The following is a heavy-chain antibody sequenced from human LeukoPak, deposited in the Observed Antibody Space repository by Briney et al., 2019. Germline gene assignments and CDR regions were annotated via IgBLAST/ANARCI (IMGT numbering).Heavy chain of an antibody. Sequence: SETPSPTCTVSGGSISSYYWSWIRQPPGKGLEWIGYIYYSGSTNYNPSLKSRVTISVDTSKNQFSLKLSSVTAADTAVCYCARDTFGPWGQGTLVTVSS. CDR2: IYYSGST. J-gene: IGHJ5*02. V-gene: IGHV4-59*01. CDR3: ARDTFGP. CDR1: GGSISSYY.